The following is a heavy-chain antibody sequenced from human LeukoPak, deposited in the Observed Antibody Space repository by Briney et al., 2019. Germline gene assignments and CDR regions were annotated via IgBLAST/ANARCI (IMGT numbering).Heavy chain of an antibody. Sequence: SVKVSCKASGGTFSSYAISWVRQAPGQGLEWMGGIIPIFGTANYAQKFQGRVTITADESTSTAYMELSSLRSEDTAVYYCARAAGELLYYYGMDVWGQGTTVTVSS. V-gene: IGHV1-69*13. CDR2: IIPIFGTA. CDR1: GGTFSSYA. J-gene: IGHJ6*02. D-gene: IGHD1-7*01. CDR3: ARAAGELLYYYGMDV.